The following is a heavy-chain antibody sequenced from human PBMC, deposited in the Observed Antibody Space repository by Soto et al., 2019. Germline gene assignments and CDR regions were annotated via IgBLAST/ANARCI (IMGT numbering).Heavy chain of an antibody. CDR3: ARDLLHYDLWSGYSAYFYYGMDV. Sequence: GGSLRLSCAASGFTFSSYQMNSVRQAPGQGLARVSYISDSGGTGYYADSVKGRFTVSRNNAHNSVYLQMNSLRTGDTAVYYCARDLLHYDLWSGYSAYFYYGMDVCGRGTTVTV. J-gene: IGHJ6*01. V-gene: IGHV3-48*03. CDR1: GFTFSSYQ. CDR2: ISDSGGTG. D-gene: IGHD3-3*01.